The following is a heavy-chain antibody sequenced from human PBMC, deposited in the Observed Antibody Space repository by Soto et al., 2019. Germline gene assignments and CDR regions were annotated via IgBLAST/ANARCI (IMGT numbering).Heavy chain of an antibody. CDR2: ISWNSGSI. J-gene: IGHJ6*03. CDR1: GGSVSSYY. CDR3: AKDIGQIRDYYYMDV. Sequence: LSLTCSVSGGSVSSYYWSWVRQAPGKGLEWVSGISWNSGSIGYADSVKGRFTISRDNAKNSLYLQMNSLRAEDTALYYCAKDIGQIRDYYYMDVWGKGTTVTVSS. V-gene: IGHV3-9*01.